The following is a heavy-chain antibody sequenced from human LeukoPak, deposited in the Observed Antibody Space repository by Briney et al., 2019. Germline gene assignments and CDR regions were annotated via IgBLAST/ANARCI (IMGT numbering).Heavy chain of an antibody. J-gene: IGHJ4*02. CDR3: ARVTRGGHYYDSSGYSPY. D-gene: IGHD3-22*01. CDR1: GYTFTGYY. CDR2: INPNSGGT. V-gene: IGHV1-2*02. Sequence: GASVKVSCKASGYTFTGYYMHWVRQAPGQGLEWMGWINPNSGGTNYAQKFQGRVTMTRDTSISTAYMELSRLRSGDTAVYYCARVTRGGHYYDSSGYSPYWGQGTLVTVSS.